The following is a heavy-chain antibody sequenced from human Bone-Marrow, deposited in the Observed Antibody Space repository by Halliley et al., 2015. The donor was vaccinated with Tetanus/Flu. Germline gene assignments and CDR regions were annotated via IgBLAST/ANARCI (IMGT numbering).Heavy chain of an antibody. CDR2: VYYSDSGTT. D-gene: IGHD4-4*01. J-gene: IGHJ5*02. V-gene: IGHV4-59*01. Sequence: WIGYVYYSDSGTTNYNPSLRSRVTMSGDRSKNQVSLRLSSVTAADTGVYYCASDYINYALDTWGQGTLVTVPS. CDR3: ASDYINYALDT.